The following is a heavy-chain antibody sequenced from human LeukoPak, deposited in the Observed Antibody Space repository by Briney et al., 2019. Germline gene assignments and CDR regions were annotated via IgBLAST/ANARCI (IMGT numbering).Heavy chain of an antibody. Sequence: SETLSLTCTVSGGSISSGGYYWSWIRQHPGKGLEWIGYIYYSGSTYYNPSLKSRVTISVDTSKNQFSLKLSSVTAADTAVYYCARRGGSTSSFKRWGQGTLVTVSS. V-gene: IGHV4-31*03. CDR2: IYYSGST. J-gene: IGHJ4*02. CDR3: ARRGGSTSSFKR. CDR1: GGSISSGGYY. D-gene: IGHD2-2*01.